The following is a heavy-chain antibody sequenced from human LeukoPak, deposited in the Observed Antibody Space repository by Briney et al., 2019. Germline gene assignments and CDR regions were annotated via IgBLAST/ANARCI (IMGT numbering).Heavy chain of an antibody. D-gene: IGHD6-19*01. V-gene: IGHV4-59*08. CDR2: IYYSGTT. J-gene: IGHJ4*02. Sequence: SETLSLTCTVSGGSISSYYWSWIRQPPGKGLEWIGYIYYSGTTNFNPSLKSRVTISVDTSKNQFSLKLSSVTAADTAVYYCARGGWSLDYWGQGTLVTVSS. CDR1: GGSISSYY. CDR3: ARGGWSLDY.